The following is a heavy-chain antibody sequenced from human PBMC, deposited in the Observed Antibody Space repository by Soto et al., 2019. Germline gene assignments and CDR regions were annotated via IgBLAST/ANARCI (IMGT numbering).Heavy chain of an antibody. Sequence: QVQLVQSGAEVKKPGSSVKVSCKASGGTFSSYTISWVRQAPGQGLEWMGRIIPILGIANYAQKFQGRVTITADKSTSTAYMELSSLRSEATAVYYCARDRGTKGSDYWGQGTLVTVSS. V-gene: IGHV1-69*08. CDR3: ARDRGTKGSDY. CDR2: IIPILGIA. J-gene: IGHJ4*02. CDR1: GGTFSSYT. D-gene: IGHD3-16*01.